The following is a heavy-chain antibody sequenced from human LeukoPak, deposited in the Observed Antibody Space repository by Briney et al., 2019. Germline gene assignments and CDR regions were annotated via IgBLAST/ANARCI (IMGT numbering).Heavy chain of an antibody. J-gene: IGHJ6*02. D-gene: IGHD6-19*01. V-gene: IGHV3-74*01. Sequence: GGSLRLSCAASGFTFSSYWMHWVRQAPGKGLVWVSRINSDGSSTSYADSVKGRFTISRDNAKNTLYLQMNSLRAEDTAVYYCAREGRGSGRTPMDVWGQGTTVTVSS. CDR1: GFTFSSYW. CDR2: INSDGSST. CDR3: AREGRGSGRTPMDV.